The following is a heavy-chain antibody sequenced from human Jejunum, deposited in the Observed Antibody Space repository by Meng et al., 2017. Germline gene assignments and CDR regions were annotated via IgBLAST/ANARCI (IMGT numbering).Heavy chain of an antibody. CDR2: VYHSGST. V-gene: IGHV4-4*02. D-gene: IGHD3-10*02. CDR1: GGSIERNNW. Sequence: VLRQGWAQGSVRPSRTLSTPCAVSGGSIERNNWWTWIRQPPGQGLEWIGEVYHSGSTHYNPSLQSRVTISIDNSKNRFSLSLNSVTAADTAIYYCARADYVRYFDLWGRGTLVTVSS. J-gene: IGHJ2*01. CDR3: ARADYVRYFDL.